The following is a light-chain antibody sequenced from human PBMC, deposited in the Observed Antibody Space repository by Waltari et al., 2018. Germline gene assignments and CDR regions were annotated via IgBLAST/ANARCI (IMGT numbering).Light chain of an antibody. V-gene: IGKV3-11*01. CDR3: QQRNNWPLT. CDR1: QNVRNF. J-gene: IGKJ4*01. Sequence: DTVLTQSPATLSLSPGERATLSCRAGQNVRNFLAWYQQKPGQAPRLLIYDTSNRATGIPARFSGSGFGTDFTLTITSLEPEDFAVYYCQQRNNWPLTFGGGTKVEIK. CDR2: DTS.